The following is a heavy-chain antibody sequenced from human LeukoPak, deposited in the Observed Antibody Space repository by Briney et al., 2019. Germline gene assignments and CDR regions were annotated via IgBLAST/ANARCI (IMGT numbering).Heavy chain of an antibody. V-gene: IGHV4-34*01. D-gene: IGHD6-6*01. CDR2: INHSGTT. Sequence: SXXLSLTCAVYGGSFSGYYWSWIRQRQGKGKEWVGEINHSGTTNSNPSLTSRATISVDTSKHQFSLKLSSVTAADTAVYYCARGRLAARPRTNWFDPWGQGTLVTVSS. CDR1: GGSFSGYY. CDR3: ARGRLAARPRTNWFDP. J-gene: IGHJ5*02.